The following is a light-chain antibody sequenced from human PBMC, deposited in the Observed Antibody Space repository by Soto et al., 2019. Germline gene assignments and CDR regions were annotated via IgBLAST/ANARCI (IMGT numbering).Light chain of an antibody. J-gene: IGLJ2*01. Sequence: QSALTQPASVSGSPGQSITMSCTGSRSDVGGYNLVSWYHQHPGKAPKLMIYEVSKRPSGVSNRSSGSKSGNTASLTISGLQVEDEDDYDCSSHAGSSTFVVFGRGTKLTVL. CDR2: EVS. CDR3: SSHAGSSTFVV. CDR1: RSDVGGYNL. V-gene: IGLV2-23*02.